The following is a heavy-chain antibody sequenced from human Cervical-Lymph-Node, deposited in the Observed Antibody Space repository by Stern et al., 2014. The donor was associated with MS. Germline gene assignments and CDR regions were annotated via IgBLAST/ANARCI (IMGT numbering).Heavy chain of an antibody. J-gene: IGHJ6*02. CDR3: AGAYSSAYYYYYVMDV. V-gene: IGHV3-53*01. CDR2: IYIGGNT. Sequence: EVQLVESGGGLIQPGGSLRLSCAASGVTVSRSYMGWVRQAPGKGLEWVSVIYIGGNTYYADSAKGRFTISRDNSKNTLFLQMSSLRAEDTAVYYCAGAYSSAYYYYYVMDVWGQGTTVTVSS. D-gene: IGHD6-19*01. CDR1: GVTVSRSY.